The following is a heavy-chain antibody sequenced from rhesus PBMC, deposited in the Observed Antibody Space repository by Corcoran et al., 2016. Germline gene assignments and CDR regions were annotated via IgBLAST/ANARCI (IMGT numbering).Heavy chain of an antibody. D-gene: IGHD3-9*01. J-gene: IGHJ4*01. CDR1: GGSISSNY. CDR3: ARQGSYEDDYGQPLRFVFDY. V-gene: IGHV4S11*01. CDR2: LYGSGSTT. Sequence: QVQLQESGPGLVKPLETLSLTCAVSGGSISSNYWSWIRQAPGKGLEWIGDLYGSGSTTNYTPPLRSLVTLSVDTTKNPLSLKLSSVPAADTAVYYCARQGSYEDDYGQPLRFVFDYWGQGVLVTVSS.